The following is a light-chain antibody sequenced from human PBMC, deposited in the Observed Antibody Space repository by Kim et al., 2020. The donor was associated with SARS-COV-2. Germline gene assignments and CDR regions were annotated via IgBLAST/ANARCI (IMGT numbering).Light chain of an antibody. CDR3: QQYGHLIT. Sequence: LSPGERVTRSCRASQSVSSSYLAWYQQKPGRAPRLLIYGASSRSTGIPDRFSGSGSGTEFTLTINRLEPEDFAVYYCQQYGHLITFGQGTRLEIK. CDR2: GAS. J-gene: IGKJ5*01. V-gene: IGKV3-20*01. CDR1: QSVSSSY.